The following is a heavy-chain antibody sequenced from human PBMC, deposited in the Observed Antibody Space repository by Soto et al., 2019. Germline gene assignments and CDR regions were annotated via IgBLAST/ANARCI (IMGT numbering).Heavy chain of an antibody. Sequence: SETLSLTCTVSGGSISSYYWSWIRQPPGKGLEWIGYIYYSGSTNYNPSLKSRVTISVDTSKNQFSLKLSSVTAADTAVYYCARHSHGYCSGGSCYYYYMDVWGKGTTVTVS. CDR1: GGSISSYY. J-gene: IGHJ6*03. D-gene: IGHD2-15*01. CDR2: IYYSGST. CDR3: ARHSHGYCSGGSCYYYYMDV. V-gene: IGHV4-59*08.